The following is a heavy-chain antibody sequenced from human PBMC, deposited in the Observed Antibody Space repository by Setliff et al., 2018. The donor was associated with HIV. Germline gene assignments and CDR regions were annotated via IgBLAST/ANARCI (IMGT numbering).Heavy chain of an antibody. CDR1: GYTFTSYG. D-gene: IGHD3-16*01. CDR3: ATTQDGPGGNYFDS. J-gene: IGHJ4*02. Sequence: ASVKVSCKASGYTFTSYGITWVRQAPGQGLEWMGWISTYNGNTHYAQKFQGRVTMTRNTSISTAYMELSSLRSEDTAVYYCATTQDGPGGNYFDSWGQGTLVTVSS. CDR2: ISTYNGNT. V-gene: IGHV1-18*01.